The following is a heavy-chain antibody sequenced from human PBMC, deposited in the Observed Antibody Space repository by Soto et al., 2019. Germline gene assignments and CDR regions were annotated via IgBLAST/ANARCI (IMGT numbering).Heavy chain of an antibody. CDR3: ARDGGYGSGSYRFDY. Sequence: QVQLQESGPGLVKPSQTLSLTCTVSGGSISSGGYYWSWIRQHPGKGLEWIGYIYYSGSTSYNPSLKSRVTISRDTSKNQFSLKLSSVSAADTAVYYCARDGGYGSGSYRFDYWGQGTLVTVSS. CDR2: IYYSGST. CDR1: GGSISSGGYY. J-gene: IGHJ4*02. D-gene: IGHD3-10*01. V-gene: IGHV4-31*03.